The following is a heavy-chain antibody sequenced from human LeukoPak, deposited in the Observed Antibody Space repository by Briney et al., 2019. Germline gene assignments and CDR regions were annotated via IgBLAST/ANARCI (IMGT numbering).Heavy chain of an antibody. J-gene: IGHJ4*02. D-gene: IGHD5-18*01. Sequence: PSETLSLTCAVYGGSFSGYYWSWIRQPPGKGLEWIGEINHSGSTNYNPSLKSRVTISVDTSKNQFSLKLSSVTAADTAVYYCASRGYSYRLRSSLFDYWGQGTLVTVSS. CDR3: ASRGYSYRLRSSLFDY. CDR1: GGSFSGYY. V-gene: IGHV4-34*01. CDR2: INHSGST.